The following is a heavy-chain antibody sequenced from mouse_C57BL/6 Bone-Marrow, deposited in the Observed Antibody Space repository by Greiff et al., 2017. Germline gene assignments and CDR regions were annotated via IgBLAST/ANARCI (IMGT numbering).Heavy chain of an antibody. Sequence: EVQLKQSGAELVRPGASVKLSCTASGFNIKDDYMHWVKQRPEQGLEWIGWIDPENGDTEYASKFQGKATITADTSSNTAYLQLSSLTSEDTAVYYCTTSGYYVGAYWCQGTLVTVSA. CDR3: TTSGYYVGAY. J-gene: IGHJ3*01. CDR1: GFNIKDDY. V-gene: IGHV14-4*01. D-gene: IGHD2-1*01. CDR2: IDPENGDT.